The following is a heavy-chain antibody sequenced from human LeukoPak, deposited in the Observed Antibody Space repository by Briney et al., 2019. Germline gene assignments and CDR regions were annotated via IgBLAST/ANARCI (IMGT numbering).Heavy chain of an antibody. CDR2: IRYDGSNK. J-gene: IGHJ5*02. Sequence: GGSLRLSCTASGFTFSSYGMYWVRQAPGKGLEWVAFIRYDGSNKYYADSVKGRFTISRDNAKNSLYLQIHSLRAEDTAVYYCARSGTAVAGTRYFDPWGQGTLVTVSS. D-gene: IGHD6-13*01. V-gene: IGHV3-30*02. CDR1: GFTFSSYG. CDR3: ARSGTAVAGTRYFDP.